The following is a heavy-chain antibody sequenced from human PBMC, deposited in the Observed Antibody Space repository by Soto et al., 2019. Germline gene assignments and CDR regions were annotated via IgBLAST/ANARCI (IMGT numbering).Heavy chain of an antibody. D-gene: IGHD3-22*01. CDR2: ISSGSGTI. CDR1: GLTFSSYS. V-gene: IGHV3-48*02. Sequence: GGSVRLSCAASGLTFSSYSMNWVRQAPGKGLEWLSYISSGSGTIYYADSVKGRFTISRDNAKNSLYLQMNSLRDEDTAVYYCAREEDAYDSSGFVDYWGQGTLVTVSS. CDR3: AREEDAYDSSGFVDY. J-gene: IGHJ4*02.